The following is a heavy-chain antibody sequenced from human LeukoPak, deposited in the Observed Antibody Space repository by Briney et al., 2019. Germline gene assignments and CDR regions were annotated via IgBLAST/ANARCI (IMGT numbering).Heavy chain of an antibody. D-gene: IGHD3-22*01. CDR1: GGSFSGYY. CDR2: INHSGST. CDR3: ASLNYYDSSGYHDY. V-gene: IGHV4-34*01. J-gene: IGHJ4*02. Sequence: SETLSLTCAVYGGSFSGYYWSWIRQPPGKGLERIGEINHSGSTNYNPSLKSRVTISVDTSKNQFSLKLSSVTAADTAVYYCASLNYYDSSGYHDYWGQGTLVTVSS.